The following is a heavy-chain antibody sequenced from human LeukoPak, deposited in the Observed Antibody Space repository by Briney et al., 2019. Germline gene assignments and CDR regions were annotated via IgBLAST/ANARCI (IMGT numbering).Heavy chain of an antibody. D-gene: IGHD1-7*01. J-gene: IGHJ4*02. CDR3: ARGGTASFDY. Sequence: ASVKVSCKASDSALTGKDMPWGRQAPGQGLEWMGWINPNRGDTNYAQNFQGRVTMTRDTSISTAYMELSRLRSDDTAVYFCARGGTASFDYWGQGTLVTVSS. CDR2: INPNRGDT. CDR1: DSALTGKD. V-gene: IGHV1-2*02.